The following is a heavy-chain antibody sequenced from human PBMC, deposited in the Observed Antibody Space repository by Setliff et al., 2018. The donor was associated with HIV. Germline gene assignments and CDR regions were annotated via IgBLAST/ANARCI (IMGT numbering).Heavy chain of an antibody. V-gene: IGHV3-21*04. J-gene: IGHJ6*03. D-gene: IGHD1-26*01. CDR1: GFTFNTYS. CDR2: ISGSGVST. Sequence: GGSLRLSCAASGFTFNTYSMNWVRQAPGKGLEWVSGISGSGVSTYYADSVKGRFTISRDNAKNSLHLQMNSLSAGDTAVYYCASWRRSYWSYSYYYIDVWGKGTTVTVSS. CDR3: ASWRRSYWSYSYYYIDV.